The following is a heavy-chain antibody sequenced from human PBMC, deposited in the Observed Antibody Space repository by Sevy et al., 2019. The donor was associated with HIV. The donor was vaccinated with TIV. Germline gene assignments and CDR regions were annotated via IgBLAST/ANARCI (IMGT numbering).Heavy chain of an antibody. CDR2: ISYDGSNK. CDR3: AKDRYYDSSGHAYLL. Sequence: GGSLRLSCAASGFTFSSYGMHWVRQAPGKGLEWVAVISYDGSNKYYADSVKGRFTISRDNSKNTLYLQMNSLRAEDTAVYYCAKDRYYDSSGHAYLLWGQGTLVTVSS. V-gene: IGHV3-30*18. CDR1: GFTFSSYG. D-gene: IGHD3-22*01. J-gene: IGHJ4*02.